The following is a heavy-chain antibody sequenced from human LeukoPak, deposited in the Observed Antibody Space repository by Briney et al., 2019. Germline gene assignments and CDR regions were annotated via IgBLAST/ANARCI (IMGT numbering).Heavy chain of an antibody. CDR1: GFTFSSYS. J-gene: IGHJ4*02. CDR2: ISSSSTTI. CDR3: ARGIWNDPYY. D-gene: IGHD1-1*01. Sequence: GGSLRLSCAASGFTFSSYSMNWVRQAPGKGLEWVSYISSSSTTINYADSVKGRFTISRDNAKNSLYLQMNSLRAEDTAVYYCARGIWNDPYYWGQGTLVTVSS. V-gene: IGHV3-48*01.